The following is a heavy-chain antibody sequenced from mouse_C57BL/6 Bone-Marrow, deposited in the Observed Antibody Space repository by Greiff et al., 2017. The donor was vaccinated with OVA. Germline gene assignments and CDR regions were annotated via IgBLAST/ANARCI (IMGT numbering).Heavy chain of an antibody. D-gene: IGHD2-3*01. CDR1: GYTFTSYG. V-gene: IGHV1-81*01. CDR2: IYPRGGNT. Sequence: QVQLQQSGAELARPGASVKLSCKASGYTFTSYGISWVKQRTGQGLEWIGEIYPRGGNTYSNEKFKGKATLTADKSSSTAYMELRSLTSGDSAVYFCASGRDGYYEGYAMDYWGQGTSLTVSS. CDR3: ASGRDGYYEGYAMDY. J-gene: IGHJ4*01.